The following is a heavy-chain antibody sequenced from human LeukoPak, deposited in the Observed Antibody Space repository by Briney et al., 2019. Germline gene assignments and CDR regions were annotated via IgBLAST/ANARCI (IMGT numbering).Heavy chain of an antibody. CDR2: ISYDGSNK. J-gene: IGHJ4*02. Sequence: GGSLRLSCAASGFTFSSYAMHWVRQAPGKGLEWVAVISYDGSNKYYADSVKGRFTISRDNSKNTLYLQMNSLRAEDTAVYYCARGVYGSGYYDYWGQGTLVTVSS. V-gene: IGHV3-30-3*01. D-gene: IGHD3-22*01. CDR3: ARGVYGSGYYDY. CDR1: GFTFSSYA.